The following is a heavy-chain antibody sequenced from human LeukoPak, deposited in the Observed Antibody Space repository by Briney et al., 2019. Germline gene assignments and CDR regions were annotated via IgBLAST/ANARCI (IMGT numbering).Heavy chain of an antibody. Sequence: ASVKVSCKASGYTFTVHYMHWLRQAPGQGLEWMGWIKPDSGATNFAQNFQGRVTMTSDTSINTAYMELSSLRSDDTVMYYCARDHDYGPDYWGQGTLVPVSA. CDR2: IKPDSGAT. CDR1: GYTFTVHY. J-gene: IGHJ4*02. CDR3: ARDHDYGPDY. D-gene: IGHD4/OR15-4a*01. V-gene: IGHV1-2*02.